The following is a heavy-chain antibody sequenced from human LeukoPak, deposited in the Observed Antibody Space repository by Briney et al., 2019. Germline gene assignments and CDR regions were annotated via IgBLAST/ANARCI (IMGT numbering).Heavy chain of an antibody. V-gene: IGHV3-74*01. D-gene: IGHD2-2*01. CDR3: ASPCSSTSCPDY. Sequence: GGSLRLSCAASGFTFSSYWMHWVRQAPGKGLVWVSRINSDGSSTSYADSVEGRFTISRDNAKNTLYLQMNSLRAEDTAVYYCASPCSSTSCPDYWGQGTLVTVSS. J-gene: IGHJ4*02. CDR2: INSDGSST. CDR1: GFTFSSYW.